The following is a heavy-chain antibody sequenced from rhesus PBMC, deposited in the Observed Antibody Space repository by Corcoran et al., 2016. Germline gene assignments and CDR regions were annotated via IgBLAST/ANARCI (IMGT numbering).Heavy chain of an antibody. CDR3: ARRYSSWSTAYFDY. CDR2: ISGSSGST. Sequence: QVQLQESGPGLVKPSETLSLTCAVSGYSISSGYYWGWIRQPPGKGLEYIGNISGSSGSTYYNPSLKSRVTISKDTSKNQFSLKLSAVTAADTAVYYCARRYSSWSTAYFDYWGQGVLVTVSS. V-gene: IGHV4-99*01. D-gene: IGHD6-13*01. J-gene: IGHJ4*01. CDR1: GYSISSGYY.